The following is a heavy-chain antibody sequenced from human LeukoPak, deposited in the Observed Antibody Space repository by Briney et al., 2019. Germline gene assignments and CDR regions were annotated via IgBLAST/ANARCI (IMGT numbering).Heavy chain of an antibody. Sequence: GGSLRLSCEASGFTFKNAWMIWVRQAPGKGLEWVSFISGRSNYIYYADSVRGRFTISRDNAKNSLYLQMHSLRAEDTAVYYCASYNWNDVRAFDIWGQGTMVTVSS. CDR3: ASYNWNDVRAFDI. D-gene: IGHD1-20*01. CDR2: ISGRSNYI. V-gene: IGHV3-21*01. CDR1: GFTFKNAW. J-gene: IGHJ3*02.